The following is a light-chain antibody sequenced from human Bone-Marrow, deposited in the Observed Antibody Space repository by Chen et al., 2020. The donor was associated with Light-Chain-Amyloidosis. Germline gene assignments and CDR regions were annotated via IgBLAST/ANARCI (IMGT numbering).Light chain of an antibody. Sequence: NFMLTQPHSVSESPGTTVIRSCTRSSGSLATNYVQCYQQRPGSSPTTVIYEDDQRPSGVPDRFSGSIDRSSNAASLAICGLKTEDEADYYCQSYQGSSQGVFGGGTKLTVL. CDR2: EDD. CDR3: QSYQGSSQGV. J-gene: IGLJ3*02. CDR1: SGSLATNY. V-gene: IGLV6-57*01.